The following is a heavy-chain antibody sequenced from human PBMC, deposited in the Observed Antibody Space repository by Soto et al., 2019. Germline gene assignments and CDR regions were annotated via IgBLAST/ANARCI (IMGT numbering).Heavy chain of an antibody. D-gene: IGHD3-10*01. Sequence: GGSLRLSCAASGFTFSSYSMSWVRQAPGKGLEWVSSIAGSGGSTYYADSVKGRFTISRDNSKNTLYLQMNSLRAEDTAVYYCVKGCFGEVLDAFDIWGQRTMVTVS. J-gene: IGHJ3*02. CDR1: GFTFSSYS. V-gene: IGHV3-23*01. CDR3: VKGCFGEVLDAFDI. CDR2: IAGSGGST.